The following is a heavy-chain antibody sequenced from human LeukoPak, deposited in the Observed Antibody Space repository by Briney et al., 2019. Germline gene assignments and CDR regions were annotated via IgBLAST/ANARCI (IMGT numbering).Heavy chain of an antibody. V-gene: IGHV1-69*04. CDR3: ARSGATHPADY. D-gene: IGHD1-26*01. J-gene: IGHJ4*02. CDR1: GYTFTSYG. Sequence: GASVKVSCKASGYTFTSYGISWVRQAPGQGLEWMGRIIPILGIANYAQKFQGRVTITADKSTSTAYMELSSLRSEDTAVYYCARSGATHPADYWGQGTLVTVSS. CDR2: IIPILGIA.